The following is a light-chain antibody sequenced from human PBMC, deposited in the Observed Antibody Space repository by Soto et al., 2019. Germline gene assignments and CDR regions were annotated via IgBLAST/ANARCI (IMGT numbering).Light chain of an antibody. CDR2: EVR. J-gene: IGLJ1*01. Sequence: QTVLIQPSSVSATPVQSITISCTGTSSDVGSYNYVSWYQQYPGKAPKSIIFEVRKLPSGVSNRFSGSKSCDTDSLTISGLRAEDEADHYCSSSRSRTTFDIGTGTKVT. CDR1: SSDVGSYNY. CDR3: SSSRSRTTFD. V-gene: IGLV2-14*01.